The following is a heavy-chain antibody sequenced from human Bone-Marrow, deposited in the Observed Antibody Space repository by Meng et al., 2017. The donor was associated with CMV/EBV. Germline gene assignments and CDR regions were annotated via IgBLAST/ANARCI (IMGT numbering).Heavy chain of an antibody. V-gene: IGHV3-23*01. CDR2: ISDSGGTT. D-gene: IGHD2-15*01. J-gene: IGHJ4*01. Sequence: GESLKISCAASGFTFNRYAMSWVRQAPGKGLEWVSAISDSGGTTYYADSVKGRFTISRDNSRNTLFLQMNSLRAEDTAVYYCAKDGGWSYLDYWGQGTPVTVSS. CDR3: AKDGGWSYLDY. CDR1: GFTFNRYA.